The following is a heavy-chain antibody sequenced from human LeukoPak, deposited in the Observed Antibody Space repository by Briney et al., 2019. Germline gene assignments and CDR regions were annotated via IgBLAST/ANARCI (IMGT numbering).Heavy chain of an antibody. CDR2: ISSSGSTI. CDR1: GFTFSDYY. D-gene: IGHD3-16*01. V-gene: IGHV3-11*01. J-gene: IGHJ4*02. Sequence: PGGSLRLSCAASGFTFSDYYMSWIRQAPGRGLEWVSYISSSGSTIYYADSVKGRFTISRDNAKNPLYLQMNSLRAEDTAVYYCARDDSWGSYYDYWGQGTLVTVSS. CDR3: ARDDSWGSYYDY.